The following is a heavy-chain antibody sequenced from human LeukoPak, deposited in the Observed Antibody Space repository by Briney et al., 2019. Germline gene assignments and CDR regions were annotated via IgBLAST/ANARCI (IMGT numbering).Heavy chain of an antibody. CDR2: ISCDGTNK. D-gene: IGHD3-22*01. CDR3: ARALYYDRSPLDY. J-gene: IGHJ4*02. Sequence: GGSLGLSCAASEFTFSTYAMHWVRQAPGKGLEWVAVISCDGTNKYYADSVKGRFTISRDNSKNTLYLQMDSLKTEDTAVYYCARALYYDRSPLDYWGQGTLVTVSS. CDR1: EFTFSTYA. V-gene: IGHV3-30-3*01.